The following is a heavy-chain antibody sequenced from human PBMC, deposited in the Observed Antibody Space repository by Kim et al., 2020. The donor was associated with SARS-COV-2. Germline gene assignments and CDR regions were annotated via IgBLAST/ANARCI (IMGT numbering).Heavy chain of an antibody. CDR3: ARDYFYDILTGYYNFDY. CDR1: GYTFTSYY. Sequence: ASVKVSCKASGYTFTSYYMHWVRQAPGQGLEWMGIINPSGGSTSYAQKFQGRVTMTRDTSTSTVYMELSSLRSEDTAVYYCARDYFYDILTGYYNFDYWGQGTLVTVSS. D-gene: IGHD3-9*01. V-gene: IGHV1-46*01. J-gene: IGHJ4*02. CDR2: INPSGGST.